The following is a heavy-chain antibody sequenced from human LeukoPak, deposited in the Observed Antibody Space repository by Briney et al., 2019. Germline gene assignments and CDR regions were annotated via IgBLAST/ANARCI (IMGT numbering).Heavy chain of an antibody. J-gene: IGHJ4*02. V-gene: IGHV4-61*08. CDR1: GGSISSGGYY. CDR3: ARGGGLGPAAMYYFDY. Sequence: SETLSLTCTVSGGSISSGGYYWSWIRQPPGKGLEWIGYIYSSGSTNYSPSLKSRVTISVDTSKSQFSLKLNSVTAADTAVYYCARGGGLGPAAMYYFDYWGQGTLVTVSS. CDR2: IYSSGST. D-gene: IGHD2-2*01.